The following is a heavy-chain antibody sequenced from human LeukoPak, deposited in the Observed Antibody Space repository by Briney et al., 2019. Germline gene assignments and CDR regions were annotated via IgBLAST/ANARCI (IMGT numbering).Heavy chain of an antibody. D-gene: IGHD4-23*01. V-gene: IGHV3-21*01. Sequence: PGGSLRLSCAASGFTFSSYSMNWVRPAPGKGLEWVSSISSSSSYIYYADSVKGRFTISRDNAKNSLYLQMNSLRAEDTAVYCCATVVTDHDAFDIWGQGTMVTVSS. CDR2: ISSSSSYI. CDR3: ATVVTDHDAFDI. CDR1: GFTFSSYS. J-gene: IGHJ3*02.